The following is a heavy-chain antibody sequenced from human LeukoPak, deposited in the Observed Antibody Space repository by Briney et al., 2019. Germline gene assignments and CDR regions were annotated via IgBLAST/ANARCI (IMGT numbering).Heavy chain of an antibody. V-gene: IGHV1-8*02. CDR3: ARYFADLVFYYYYGMDV. CDR1: GYTFTNYY. J-gene: IGHJ6*02. CDR2: VNPNSGNT. D-gene: IGHD2/OR15-2a*01. Sequence: ASVKVSCKASGYTFTNYYMHWVRQAPGQGLEWMGIVNPNSGNTGYAQKFQGRVTMTRNTSISTAYMELSSLRSEDTAVYYCARYFADLVFYYYYGMDVWGQGTTVTVSS.